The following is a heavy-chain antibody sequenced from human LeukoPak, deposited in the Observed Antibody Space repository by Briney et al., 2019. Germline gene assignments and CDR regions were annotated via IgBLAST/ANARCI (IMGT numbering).Heavy chain of an antibody. V-gene: IGHV4-59*01. CDR1: GGSISSYY. D-gene: IGHD3-10*01. J-gene: IGHJ5*02. CDR3: ARENVLLWFGELPTWFDP. CDR2: IYYSGST. Sequence: SETLSLTCTVSGGSISSYYWSWIRQPPGKGPEWIGYIYYSGSTNYNPSLKSRVTISVDTSKNQFSLKLSSVTAADTAVYYCARENVLLWFGELPTWFDPWGQGTLVTVSS.